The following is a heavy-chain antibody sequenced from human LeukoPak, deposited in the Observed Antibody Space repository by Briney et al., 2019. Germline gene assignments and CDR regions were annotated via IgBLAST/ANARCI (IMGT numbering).Heavy chain of an antibody. D-gene: IGHD6-19*01. CDR3: ARDPGDILVAGTFDY. Sequence: GGSLRLSCAASGFTFDDYGMSWVRQAPGKGLEWVSGITWNGGSTGYADSVKGRFTISRDNAKNSLYLQMNSLRAEDTAFYYCARDPGDILVAGTFDYWGQGTLVTVSS. J-gene: IGHJ4*02. CDR2: ITWNGGST. CDR1: GFTFDDYG. V-gene: IGHV3-20*04.